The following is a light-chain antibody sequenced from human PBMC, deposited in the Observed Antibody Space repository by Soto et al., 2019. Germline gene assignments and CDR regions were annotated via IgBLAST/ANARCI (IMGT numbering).Light chain of an antibody. J-gene: IGLJ1*01. CDR3: SSYTNTIPHYV. V-gene: IGLV2-14*01. Sequence: ALTQPASVSGSPGQSITISCTGTNSDVGRYKYVSWCQQHPGKAPKLLIYEVSNRPSGVSDRFSGSKSGNTASLTISGLQAEDEADYYCSSYTNTIPHYVFGTGTKVTVL. CDR1: NSDVGRYKY. CDR2: EVS.